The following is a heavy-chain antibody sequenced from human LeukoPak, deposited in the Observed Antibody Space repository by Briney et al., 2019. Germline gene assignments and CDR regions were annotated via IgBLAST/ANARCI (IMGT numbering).Heavy chain of an antibody. V-gene: IGHV4-34*01. D-gene: IGHD6-13*01. CDR1: GGSFSGYY. CDR3: ARHGYSSSWYFDY. J-gene: IGHJ4*02. Sequence: SETLSLTCAVYGGSFSGYYWSWIRQPPGKGLEWIGEINHSGSTNYNPSLKSRVTISVDTSKNQFSLKLSSVTAADTAVYYCARHGYSSSWYFDYWGQGTLVTVSS. CDR2: INHSGST.